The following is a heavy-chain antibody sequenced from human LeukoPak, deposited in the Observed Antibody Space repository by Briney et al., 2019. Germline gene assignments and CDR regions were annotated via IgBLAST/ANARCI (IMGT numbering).Heavy chain of an antibody. J-gene: IGHJ5*02. Sequence: ASVKVSCKASGYTFTGYYMHWVRQAPGQGLEWMGWINPNSGGTNYAQKFQGRVTMTRDTSISTAYMELSRLRSDDTAVYYCARDPARIAAAGNNWFDPWGQGTLVTVSS. CDR3: ARDPARIAAAGNNWFDP. V-gene: IGHV1-2*02. CDR1: GYTFTGYY. D-gene: IGHD6-13*01. CDR2: INPNSGGT.